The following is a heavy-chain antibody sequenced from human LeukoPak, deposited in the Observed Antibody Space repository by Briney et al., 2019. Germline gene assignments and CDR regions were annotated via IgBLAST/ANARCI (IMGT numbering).Heavy chain of an antibody. Sequence: GGSLRLSCAASGFTFDDYGMTWVRQAPGKGLEWVSGTNWNGASTGYADSVKGRFTISRDNAKNSLYLQMNSLRAEDTAVYYCAELGITMIGGVWGKGTTVTISS. CDR1: GFTFDDYG. D-gene: IGHD3-10*02. CDR2: TNWNGAST. J-gene: IGHJ6*04. V-gene: IGHV3-20*04. CDR3: AELGITMIGGV.